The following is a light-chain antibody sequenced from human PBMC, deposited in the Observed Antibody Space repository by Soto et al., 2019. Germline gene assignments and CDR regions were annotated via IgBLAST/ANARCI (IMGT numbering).Light chain of an antibody. CDR3: SSYTTSGPWV. CDR1: NSDIGGHNY. CDR2: AVT. V-gene: IGLV2-14*01. Sequence: QSALTQPASVSGSPGQSMTISCTGSNSDIGGHNYVSWYQQHPGKVPKLMIFAVTNRPSGVSTRFSGSKSGNTAYLTISGLQAEEEADYYCSSYTTSGPWVFGGGTKVTVL. J-gene: IGLJ3*02.